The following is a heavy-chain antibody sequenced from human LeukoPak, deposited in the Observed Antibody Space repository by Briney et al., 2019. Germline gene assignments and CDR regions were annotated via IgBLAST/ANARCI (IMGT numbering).Heavy chain of an antibody. V-gene: IGHV4-30-2*06. D-gene: IGHD5-18*01. CDR3: ARGGYSYGYPSAFDI. CDR1: GGSISSGGYS. J-gene: IGHJ3*02. Sequence: SETLSLTCAVSGGSISSGGYSWSWIRQSPGKGLEWIGYIYHSGSTYYNPSLKSRVTISVDGSKNQFSLKLSSVTAADTAVYYCARGGYSYGYPSAFDIWGQGTMVTVSS. CDR2: IYHSGST.